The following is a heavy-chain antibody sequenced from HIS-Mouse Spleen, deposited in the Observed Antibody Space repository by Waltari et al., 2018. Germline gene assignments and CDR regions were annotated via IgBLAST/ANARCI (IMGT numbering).Heavy chain of an antibody. V-gene: IGHV4-39*07. CDR2: IYYSGGT. CDR1: GGSISSSSYY. CDR3: AREIPYSSSWYDWYFDL. J-gene: IGHJ2*01. Sequence: QLQLQESGPGLVKPSETLSLTCTVSGGSISSSSYYWGWFRQPPGKGLEWIGSIYYSGGTSYNPSLQSRVTISVDTSKNQFSLKLSSVTAADTAVYYCAREIPYSSSWYDWYFDLWGRGTLVTVSS. D-gene: IGHD6-13*01.